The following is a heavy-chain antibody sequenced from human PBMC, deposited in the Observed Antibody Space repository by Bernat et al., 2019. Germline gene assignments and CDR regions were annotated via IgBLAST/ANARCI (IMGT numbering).Heavy chain of an antibody. J-gene: IGHJ4*02. CDR1: GFTFSSYS. CDR3: ARDADRLGRFDY. Sequence: EVQLVESGGGLVKPGGSLRLSCAASGFTFSSYSMNWVRQAPGKGLEWVSSISSSSTYIYYADSVKGRFTISRDNAENSLYLQVNGLRAEDTAVYYCARDADRLGRFDYWGQGTLVTVSS. CDR2: ISSSSTYI. D-gene: IGHD6-19*01. V-gene: IGHV3-21*02.